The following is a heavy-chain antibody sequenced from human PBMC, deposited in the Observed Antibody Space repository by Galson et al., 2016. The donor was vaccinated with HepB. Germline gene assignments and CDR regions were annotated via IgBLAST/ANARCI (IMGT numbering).Heavy chain of an antibody. J-gene: IGHJ2*01. CDR3: ARGRCGGDCSSPRGARYFDV. CDR1: GYTFTNSD. CDR2: MNAKSGDT. D-gene: IGHD2-21*01. V-gene: IGHV1-8*01. Sequence: SVKVSCKASGYTFTNSDVNWVRQAPGQGLEWMGWMNAKSGDTGYAQNFQDRVTMTRATSVGTAYLELSSLRSEDTAVYYCARGRCGGDCSSPRGARYFDVWCRGTLVTVSS.